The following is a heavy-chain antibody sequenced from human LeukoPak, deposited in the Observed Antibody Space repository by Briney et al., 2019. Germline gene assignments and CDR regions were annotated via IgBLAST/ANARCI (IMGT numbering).Heavy chain of an antibody. V-gene: IGHV4-59*01. CDR1: GGSISSYY. J-gene: IGHJ6*02. CDR2: IYYSGST. D-gene: IGHD3-3*01. CDR3: ARDGEDPRPPGAYGMDV. Sequence: PSETLSLTCTVSGGSISSYYWSWIRQPPGKGLEWIGYIYYSGSTNYNPSLKSRVTISVDTSKNQFSLKLSSVTAADTAVYYCARDGEDPRPPGAYGMDVWGQGTTVTVSS.